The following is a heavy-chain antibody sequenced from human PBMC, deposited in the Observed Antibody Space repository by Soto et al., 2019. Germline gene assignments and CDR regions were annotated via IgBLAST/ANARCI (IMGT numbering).Heavy chain of an antibody. D-gene: IGHD3-22*01. J-gene: IGHJ4*02. CDR1: GFSFSGYA. CDR3: TKDQVEAYYDTSGSQGY. CDR2: ISGSGGGT. V-gene: IGHV3-23*01. Sequence: GGSLRLSCAASGFSFSGYAMSWVRQAPGKGLDWVSTISGSGGGTYYADSVKGRFTISRDNSKNTLYLQMNSLRAEDTAVYYCTKDQVEAYYDTSGSQGYWGQGTLVTVSS.